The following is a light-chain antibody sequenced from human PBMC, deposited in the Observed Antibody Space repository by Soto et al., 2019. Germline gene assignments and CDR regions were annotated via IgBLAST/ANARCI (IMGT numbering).Light chain of an antibody. CDR2: AAS. V-gene: IGKV1-12*01. CDR1: QDISNW. Sequence: DIQMTQSPSSVSASVGDRVTITCRASQDISNWLAWYQQRPGKAPTLLIYAASSLQSGVPSRFSGSGSGTDFTLTISGLQPEDFATYYCQQDNSFPPWTFGQGTKVEIK. J-gene: IGKJ1*01. CDR3: QQDNSFPPWT.